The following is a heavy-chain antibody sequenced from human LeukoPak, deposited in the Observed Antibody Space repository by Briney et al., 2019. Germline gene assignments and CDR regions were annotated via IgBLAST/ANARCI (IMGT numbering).Heavy chain of an antibody. CDR3: ARLRWEQTGYSSDY. D-gene: IGHD4-23*01. CDR1: GFTFNKYS. Sequence: GGSLRLSCAASGFTFNKYSMHWVRLAPGKGLEWVSSIRTSSSYIYYADSVKGRFIISRDNAKNTLYLQMNSQRAEDTAVFYCARLRWEQTGYSSDYWGQGTLVTVSS. J-gene: IGHJ4*02. V-gene: IGHV3-21*06. CDR2: IRTSSSYI.